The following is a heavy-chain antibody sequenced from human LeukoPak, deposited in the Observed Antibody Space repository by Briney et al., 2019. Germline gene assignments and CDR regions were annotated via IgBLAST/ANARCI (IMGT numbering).Heavy chain of an antibody. D-gene: IGHD6-25*01. CDR1: GGSISSYY. V-gene: IGHV4-4*07. J-gene: IGHJ4*02. CDR2: IYTSGRT. CDR3: ARDPRLGPIDY. Sequence: SETLSLTCTVSGGSISSYYWSWIRQPAGKGLEWIGRIYTSGRTNYNPSLKSRVTMSVDTSKKQFSLKLSSVTAADTAVYYCARDPRLGPIDYWGQGTLVTVSS.